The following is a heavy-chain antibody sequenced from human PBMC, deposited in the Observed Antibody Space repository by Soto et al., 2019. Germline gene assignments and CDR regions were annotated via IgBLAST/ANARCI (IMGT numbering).Heavy chain of an antibody. CDR1: GDSINTGDYY. D-gene: IGHD1-26*01. J-gene: IGHJ5*02. CDR3: ARIPLLQGGWFDP. CDR2: IYYTGST. Sequence: LSLTCTVSGDSINTGDYYWSWLRQPPRKGLEWIGYIYYTGSTYYNPSLKSQFTISIDTSKTQFSLKVNSVTAADTAVYYCARIPLLQGGWFDPWGQGTLVTVSS. V-gene: IGHV4-30-4*01.